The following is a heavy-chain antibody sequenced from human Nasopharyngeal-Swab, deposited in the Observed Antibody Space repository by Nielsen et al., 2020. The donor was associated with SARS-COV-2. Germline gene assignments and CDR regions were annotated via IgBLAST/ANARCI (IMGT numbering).Heavy chain of an antibody. CDR1: GRPMNSYY. D-gene: IGHD3/OR15-3a*01. Sequence: SETLSLTCTVSGRPMNSYYWYWIRQPPGKGLEWIGYVINSRSTEYSPSLKRRATISVDTSNNQFSLKLSSVTAADSAVYFCARVQVHDDFWTGYHFDYWGQGTLVTVSS. CDR3: ARVQVHDDFWTGYHFDY. CDR2: VINSRST. J-gene: IGHJ4*02. V-gene: IGHV4-59*12.